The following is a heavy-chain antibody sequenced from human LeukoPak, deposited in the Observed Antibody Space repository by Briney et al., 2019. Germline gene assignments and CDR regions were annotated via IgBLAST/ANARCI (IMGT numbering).Heavy chain of an antibody. CDR1: GFTFDEYA. D-gene: IGHD2-2*01. CDR3: AKGSCSSTNCYLSDY. Sequence: PGGSLRLSCASSGFTFDEYAMHWVRHAPGKALEEGAGISWNSGNIGYADSVKGRFTISRDNAKNSLYLQMNSLIPEDMALYYCAKGSCSSTNCYLSDYWGQGTLVTVSS. J-gene: IGHJ4*02. CDR2: ISWNSGNI. V-gene: IGHV3-9*03.